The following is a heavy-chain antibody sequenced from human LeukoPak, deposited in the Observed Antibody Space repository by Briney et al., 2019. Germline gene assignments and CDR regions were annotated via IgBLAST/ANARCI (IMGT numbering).Heavy chain of an antibody. CDR2: IWYDGSKR. CDR1: GFTFSSYC. V-gene: IGHV3-30*02. D-gene: IGHD6-19*01. J-gene: IGHJ1*01. Sequence: GGSLRLSCAASGFTFSSYCMHWVRQAPGKGLEWVSLIWYDGSKRYYADSVKGRFTIYRDNSKNTLYLQMNSLRPEHTAMYYCAKAFLGTGWCGPVRGGDFQHWGQGTLVSVSS. CDR3: AKAFLGTGWCGPVRGGDFQH.